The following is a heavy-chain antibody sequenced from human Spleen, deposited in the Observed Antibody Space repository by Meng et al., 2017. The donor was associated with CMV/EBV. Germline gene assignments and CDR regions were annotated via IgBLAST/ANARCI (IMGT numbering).Heavy chain of an antibody. V-gene: IGHV3-48*04. CDR2: ISSSSSTI. Sequence: ESLMISCAASGCTFSSYSMNWVRQAPGKGLEWVSYISSSSSTIYYADSVKGRFTISRDNAKKSLYLQMNSLRAEYTAVYYCARAGGDAFWGGPLYYYYGMDVWGQGTTVTVSS. J-gene: IGHJ6*02. D-gene: IGHD3-3*01. CDR1: GCTFSSYS. CDR3: ARAGGDAFWGGPLYYYYGMDV.